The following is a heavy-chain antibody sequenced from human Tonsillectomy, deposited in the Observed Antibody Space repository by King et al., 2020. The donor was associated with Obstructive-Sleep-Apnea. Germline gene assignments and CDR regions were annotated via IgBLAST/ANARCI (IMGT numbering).Heavy chain of an antibody. Sequence: VQLQESGPGLVKPSQTLSLTCTVSGGSISSAGYYWSWIRHHPGKGLEWIGYIYYSGNTYYNPSLKSRVTISVDTSKNQFSLKLSSVTAADTAVFYCARETHIYGMDVWGQGTTVTVSS. CDR1: GGSISSAGYY. CDR3: ARETHIYGMDV. V-gene: IGHV4-31*03. J-gene: IGHJ6*02. CDR2: IYYSGNT.